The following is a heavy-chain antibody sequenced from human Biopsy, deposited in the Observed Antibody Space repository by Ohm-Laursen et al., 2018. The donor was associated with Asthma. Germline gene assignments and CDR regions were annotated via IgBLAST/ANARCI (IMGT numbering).Heavy chain of an antibody. D-gene: IGHD3-9*01. J-gene: IGHJ3*02. V-gene: IGHV1-3*01. Sequence: ASVKVSCKASGYTFTNYAIHWVRQAPGQRLEWMGWINAGNGNTKYSQKFQGRVTISRDTSASTAYMDLSSLRSEGTAVYYCARTYYDFLTGQVNDAFDMWGQGTMVTVSS. CDR1: GYTFTNYA. CDR3: ARTYYDFLTGQVNDAFDM. CDR2: INAGNGNT.